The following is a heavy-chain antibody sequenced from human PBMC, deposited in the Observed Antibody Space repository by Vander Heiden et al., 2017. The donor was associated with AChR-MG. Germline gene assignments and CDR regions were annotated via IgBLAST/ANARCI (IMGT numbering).Heavy chain of an antibody. CDR1: GYTFTSYA. D-gene: IGHD5-18*01. CDR2: INAGNGNT. Sequence: QVQLVQSGAELKKPGASVKVSCKASGYTFTSYAMHWVRQASGQRLEWMGWINAGNGNTKYSQRFQGRVTITRDTSASTAYMELSSLRSEDTAVYYCASAGGMQLWLLNNWGQGTLVTVSS. J-gene: IGHJ4*02. V-gene: IGHV1-3*01. CDR3: ASAGGMQLWLLNN.